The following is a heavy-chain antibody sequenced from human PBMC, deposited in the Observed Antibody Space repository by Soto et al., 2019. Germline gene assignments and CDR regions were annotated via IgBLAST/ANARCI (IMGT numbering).Heavy chain of an antibody. Sequence: GWLRLPCAASGFTFSTYWMNWARQAPGKGLEWVSNIKPDGRWTYYVDSLKGRFTISRDNAKNSLYLQMNNLRAEDTAVYYCAREGRLSGAYDIWGQGTMVTV. CDR3: AREGRLSGAYDI. D-gene: IGHD3-16*01. V-gene: IGHV3-7*01. CDR2: IKPDGRWT. CDR1: GFTFSTYW. J-gene: IGHJ3*02.